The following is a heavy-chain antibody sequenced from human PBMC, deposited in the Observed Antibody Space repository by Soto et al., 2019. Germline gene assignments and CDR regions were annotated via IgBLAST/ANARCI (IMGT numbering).Heavy chain of an antibody. J-gene: IGHJ4*02. CDR3: ARPPHPTSTIFGVVIIYYFDY. Sequence: GGSLRLSCAASGFTFSSYAMSWVRQAPGKGLEWVSAISGSGGSTYYADSVKGRFPNSRNNSKNTLYLQRNSLRAEDTAVYYCARPPHPTSTIFGVVIIYYFDYWGQGTLVTVSS. CDR1: GFTFSSYA. D-gene: IGHD3-3*01. V-gene: IGHV3-23*01. CDR2: ISGSGGST.